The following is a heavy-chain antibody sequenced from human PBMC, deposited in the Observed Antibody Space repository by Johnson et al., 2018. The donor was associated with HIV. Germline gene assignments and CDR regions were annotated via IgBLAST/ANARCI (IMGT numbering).Heavy chain of an antibody. CDR2: IWYDGSNK. CDR1: GFTFSSYG. D-gene: IGHD3-3*01. J-gene: IGHJ3*02. Sequence: QVQLVESGGGVVQPGRSLRLSCAASGFTFSSYGMHWVRQAPGKGLEWVAVIWYDGSNKYYADSVKGRFTISRDNSKNTLSLQMNSLRAEDTAVYYCAKDLRITIFGVVPPHDAFDIWGKGTMVTVSS. CDR3: AKDLRITIFGVVPPHDAFDI. V-gene: IGHV3-33*06.